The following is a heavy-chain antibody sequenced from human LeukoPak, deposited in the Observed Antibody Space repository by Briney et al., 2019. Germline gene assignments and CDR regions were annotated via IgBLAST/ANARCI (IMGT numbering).Heavy chain of an antibody. CDR2: IYYNGNS. Sequence: SETLSLRCSVFTDSFNDYYWNWVRQPPGKGLEWIGYIYYNGNSNYNPSLKSRFTISVDTSKNELSLQLTSVTAADTAIYFCARDGGLQSHFDYWGQGTLVTVSS. V-gene: IGHV4-59*01. CDR1: TDSFNDYY. CDR3: ARDGGLQSHFDY. J-gene: IGHJ4*02. D-gene: IGHD5-24*01.